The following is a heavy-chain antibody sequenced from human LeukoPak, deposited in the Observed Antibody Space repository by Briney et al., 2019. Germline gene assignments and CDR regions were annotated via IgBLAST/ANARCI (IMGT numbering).Heavy chain of an antibody. CDR2: IHHGGST. CDR1: VGSFSGYY. CDR3: AKSNGYGLVDI. Sequence: PSKTLSLTCAVYVGSFSGYYRSWIRQPPGKGLEWIGEIHHGGSTNYNPSLKSRVTISVDTSRNQFSLKLNSVTAADTAVYYCAKSNGYGLVDIWGQGTMVTVSS. D-gene: IGHD3-10*01. J-gene: IGHJ3*02. V-gene: IGHV4-34*01.